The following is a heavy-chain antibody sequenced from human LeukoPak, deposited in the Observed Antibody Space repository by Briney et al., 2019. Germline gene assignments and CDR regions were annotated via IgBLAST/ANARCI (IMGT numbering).Heavy chain of an antibody. CDR2: IRYDGSNK. CDR1: GFTFSSYG. V-gene: IGHV3-30*02. D-gene: IGHD2-2*01. CDR3: AKARGPYCSSTSCLQNAFDI. J-gene: IGHJ3*02. Sequence: GGSLRLSCAASGFTFSSYGMHWVRQAPGKGLEWVAFIRYDGSNKYYADSVKGRFTISRDNSKNTLYLQMNSLRAEDTAVYYCAKARGPYCSSTSCLQNAFDIWSQGTMVTVSS.